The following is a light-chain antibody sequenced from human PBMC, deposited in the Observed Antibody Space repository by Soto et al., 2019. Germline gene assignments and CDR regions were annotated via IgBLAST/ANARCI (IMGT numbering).Light chain of an antibody. CDR1: ASNIGRNT. Sequence: QAVVTQPPSASGTPGQRVTISCSGGASNIGRNTVSWYQQLPGTAPKLLIYMSDQRPSGVPDRFSGSKSDTSASLAISGLQSEDEADYYCAAWDGSLNGPVFGGGTKLTVL. V-gene: IGLV1-44*01. CDR3: AAWDGSLNGPV. CDR2: MSD. J-gene: IGLJ2*01.